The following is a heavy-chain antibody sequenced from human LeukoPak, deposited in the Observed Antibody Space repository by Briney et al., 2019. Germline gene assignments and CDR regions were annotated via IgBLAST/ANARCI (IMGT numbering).Heavy chain of an antibody. V-gene: IGHV1-69*04. CDR3: VLGCRELLLFGNY. CDR2: IIPILGIA. CDR1: GGTFSSYA. D-gene: IGHD3-10*01. J-gene: IGHJ4*02. Sequence: ASVKVSCKASGGTFSSYAISWVRQAPGQGLEWMGRIIPILGIANYAQKFQGRVTITADKSTSTAYMELSSLRSEDTAVYYFVLGCRELLLFGNYWGQGTLVTVSS.